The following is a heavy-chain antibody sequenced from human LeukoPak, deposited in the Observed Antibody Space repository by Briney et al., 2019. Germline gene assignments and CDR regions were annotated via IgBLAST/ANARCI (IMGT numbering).Heavy chain of an antibody. CDR2: VSSNGGST. Sequence: GGSLRLSCAVSGFTISSHWMHWVRQAPGKGLEYVSGVSSNGGSTGYADSVKGRFAISRDNSKNTLYLQMSSLRAEDTAVYYCVSGVRDSGLVYWGQGTLVTVSS. CDR1: GFTISSHW. D-gene: IGHD2-15*01. V-gene: IGHV3-64D*09. CDR3: VSGVRDSGLVY. J-gene: IGHJ4*02.